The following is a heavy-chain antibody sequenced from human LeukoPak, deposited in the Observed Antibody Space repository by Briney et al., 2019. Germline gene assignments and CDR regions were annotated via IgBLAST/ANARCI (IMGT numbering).Heavy chain of an antibody. D-gene: IGHD3-10*01. CDR3: ARVSGSGSPFDY. V-gene: IGHV1-18*01. J-gene: IGHJ4*02. CDR1: GYTFTSYG. CDR2: ISAYNGNT. Sequence: ASVKVSCKASGYTFTSYGISWVRQAPGQGLEWMGWISAYNGNTNYAQRLQGRVTMTTDTSTSTAYMELSSLRSEDTAVYYCARVSGSGSPFDYWGQGTLVTVSS.